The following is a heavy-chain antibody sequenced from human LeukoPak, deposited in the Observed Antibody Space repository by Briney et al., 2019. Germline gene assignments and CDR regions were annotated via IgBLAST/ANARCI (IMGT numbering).Heavy chain of an antibody. CDR2: INPNSGGT. Sequence: GASVKVSCKASGYTFTGYYMHWVRQAPGQGLEWMGWINPNSGGTNYAQKLQGRVTMTTDTSTSTAYMELRSLRSDDTAVYYCARVLSAAVMDAFDIWGQGTMVTVSS. V-gene: IGHV1-2*02. CDR3: ARVLSAAVMDAFDI. CDR1: GYTFTGYY. J-gene: IGHJ3*02. D-gene: IGHD6-13*01.